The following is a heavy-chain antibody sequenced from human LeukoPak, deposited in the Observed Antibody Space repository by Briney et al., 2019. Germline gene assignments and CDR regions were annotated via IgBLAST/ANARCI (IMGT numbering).Heavy chain of an antibody. CDR3: AKVVRCDYGDPTGGFDY. D-gene: IGHD4-17*01. J-gene: IGHJ4*02. V-gene: IGHV3-21*04. Sequence: GSLRLSGAASGFTFSSYSMNGVRRAPGKGLGWVASISSSSSYINYADSVKGRFTISRDNAKNPLYLQMNSLRAEDTALYYCAKVVRCDYGDPTGGFDYWGQGTLVTVSS. CDR1: GFTFSSYS. CDR2: ISSSSSYI.